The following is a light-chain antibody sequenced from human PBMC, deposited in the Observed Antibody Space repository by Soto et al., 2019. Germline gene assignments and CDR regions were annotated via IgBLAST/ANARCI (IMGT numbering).Light chain of an antibody. Sequence: DVVMTQSPLSLPVTLVQPASISCRSSRSLVYSDGDTYLTWFQQRPGQSPRRLIYKLSNRDSGVPSRFSGSGSGTDFTLTISSLQPEDSATYYCQQSNSFPLTFGGGTKVDIK. J-gene: IGKJ4*01. CDR2: KLS. CDR1: RSLVYSDGDTY. V-gene: IGKV2-30*01. CDR3: QQSNSFPLT.